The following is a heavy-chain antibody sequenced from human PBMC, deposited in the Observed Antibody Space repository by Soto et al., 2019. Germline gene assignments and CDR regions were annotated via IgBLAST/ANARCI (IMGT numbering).Heavy chain of an antibody. J-gene: IGHJ4*02. CDR3: ARHTLTVHYFDF. CDR1: GGSMSNYY. Sequence: SETLSLTCTVSGGSMSNYYWSWIRQHPGKGLEWIGYISYSGSTYYNPSLKSRVTMSLDTSKNQFSLKLSSVTAADTAVYYCARHTLTVHYFDFWGQGTLVTVSS. V-gene: IGHV4-59*06. CDR2: ISYSGST. D-gene: IGHD3-16*01.